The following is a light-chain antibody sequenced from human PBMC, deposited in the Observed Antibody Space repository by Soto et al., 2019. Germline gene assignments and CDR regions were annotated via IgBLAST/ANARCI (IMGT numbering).Light chain of an antibody. CDR2: DVS. J-gene: IGLJ1*01. Sequence: QSALTQPRSVSGSPGQSVTISCTGTSSDVGGYNYVSWYQQHPGKAPKLMIYDVSKRPSRVPDRFSGSKSGNTASLTISGLQAEDEADYYCCSYAGSYTFPYVFGTGTKLTVL. CDR3: CSYAGSYTFPYV. CDR1: SSDVGGYNY. V-gene: IGLV2-11*01.